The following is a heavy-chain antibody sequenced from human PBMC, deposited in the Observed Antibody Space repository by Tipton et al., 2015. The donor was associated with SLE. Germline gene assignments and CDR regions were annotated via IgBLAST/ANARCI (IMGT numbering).Heavy chain of an antibody. J-gene: IGHJ4*02. CDR3: ARHPTGFYFDY. V-gene: IGHV4-34*01. Sequence: LRLSCAVYGGSFSGYYWTWIRQPPGKGLEWIGEIDHSGRTNYNPSLKSRVTISVDTSKNQFSLKVNSVTAADTAVFYCARHPTGFYFDYWGQGSLVTVSS. CDR2: IDHSGRT. CDR1: GGSFSGYY. D-gene: IGHD2-8*02.